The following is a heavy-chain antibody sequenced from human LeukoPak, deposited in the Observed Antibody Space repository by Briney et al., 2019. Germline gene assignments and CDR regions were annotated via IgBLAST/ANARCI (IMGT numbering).Heavy chain of an antibody. CDR2: IYYSEST. CDR3: ARVPTITMSFDP. CDR1: GFTFSSYS. V-gene: IGHV4-59*01. Sequence: GSLRLSCAASGFTFSSYSMNWVRQAPGEGLEWVGYIYYSESTNYNPSLKSRVTISVDTAKTQSSLKLSSVTATDTAVYYCARVPTITMSFDPWGQGTLVPVPS. J-gene: IGHJ5*02. D-gene: IGHD3-3*01.